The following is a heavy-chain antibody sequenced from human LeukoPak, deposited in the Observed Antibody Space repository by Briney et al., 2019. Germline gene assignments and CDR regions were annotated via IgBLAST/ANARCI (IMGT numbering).Heavy chain of an antibody. CDR3: AKVADSSGYYYFDY. D-gene: IGHD3-22*01. V-gene: IGHV3-23*01. J-gene: IGHJ4*02. CDR2: ISGSGGST. Sequence: GGSLRLSCAASGFTFSSYAMSWVRQPPGKGLEWVSAISGSGGSTYYADSVKGRFTISRDNSKNTLHLQMNSLRAEDTAVYYCAKVADSSGYYYFDYWGQGTLVTVSS. CDR1: GFTFSSYA.